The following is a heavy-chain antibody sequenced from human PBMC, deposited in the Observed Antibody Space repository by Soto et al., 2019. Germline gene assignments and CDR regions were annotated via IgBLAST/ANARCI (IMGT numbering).Heavy chain of an antibody. CDR2: ISYDGSNK. J-gene: IGHJ4*02. CDR3: AKGSHGDLYFDC. CDR1: GFTFSSYG. D-gene: IGHD4-17*01. V-gene: IGHV3-30*18. Sequence: QVQLVESGGGVVQPGRSLRLSCAASGFTFSSYGMHWVRQAPGKGLEWVAAISYDGSNKYYADSVKGRFTISRDNSKNTLYQQMNSLRAEDTAVYYCAKGSHGDLYFDCWGQGTLVTVSS.